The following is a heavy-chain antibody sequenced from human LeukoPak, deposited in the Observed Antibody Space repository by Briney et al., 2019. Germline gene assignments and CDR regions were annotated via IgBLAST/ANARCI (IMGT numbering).Heavy chain of an antibody. CDR1: GGSFSGYY. J-gene: IGHJ4*02. CDR3: ARGSAIFGVVITKRRFDY. CDR2: INHSGST. V-gene: IGHV4-34*01. D-gene: IGHD3-3*01. Sequence: PSETLSLTCAVYGGSFSGYYWSWIRQPPGKGLEWIGEINHSGSTNYNPSLKSRVTISVDTSKNQFSLKLRSVTAADTAVYYCARGSAIFGVVITKRRFDYWGQGTLVSVSS.